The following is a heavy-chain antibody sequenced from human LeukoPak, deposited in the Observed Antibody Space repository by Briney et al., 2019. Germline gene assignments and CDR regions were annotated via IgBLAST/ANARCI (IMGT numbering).Heavy chain of an antibody. CDR3: ARVGASMTNAFDI. CDR1: GGSISSYY. J-gene: IGHJ3*02. CDR2: IYYSGST. V-gene: IGHV4-59*12. D-gene: IGHD3-10*01. Sequence: SETLSLTCTVSGGSISSYYWSWIRQPPGKGLEWIGYIYYSGSTNYNPSLKSRVTISVDTSKNQFSLQLNSVTPEDTAVYYCARVGASMTNAFDIWGQGTMVTVSS.